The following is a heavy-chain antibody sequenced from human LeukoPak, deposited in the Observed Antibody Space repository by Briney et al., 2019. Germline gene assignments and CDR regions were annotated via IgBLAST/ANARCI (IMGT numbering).Heavy chain of an antibody. J-gene: IGHJ4*02. CDR3: ARARRSDFDY. CDR1: GASMSSYY. D-gene: IGHD6-6*01. Sequence: SETLSLTCTVSGASMSSYYWSWIRQPAGKGLEWIGRVYTSGNSDYNPSLKSRVTMSVDTSKNQFSLKLDSVTAADTAVYYCARARRSDFDYWGQGTLVTVSS. CDR2: VYTSGNS. V-gene: IGHV4-4*07.